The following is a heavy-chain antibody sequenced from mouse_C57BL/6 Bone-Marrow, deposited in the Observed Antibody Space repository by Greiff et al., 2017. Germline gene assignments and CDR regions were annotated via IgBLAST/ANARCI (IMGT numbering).Heavy chain of an antibody. CDR2: IYPGGGYT. CDR3: ARLEPYYFDY. Sequence: VQLQQSGAELVRPGTSVKMSCKASGYTFTNYWIGWAKQRPGHGLEWIGDIYPGGGYTNYNENLKGKATLTADKSSSTAYMQFSSLTSEDSAIYYCARLEPYYFDYWGQGTTLTVSS. V-gene: IGHV1-63*01. CDR1: GYTFTNYW. J-gene: IGHJ2*01.